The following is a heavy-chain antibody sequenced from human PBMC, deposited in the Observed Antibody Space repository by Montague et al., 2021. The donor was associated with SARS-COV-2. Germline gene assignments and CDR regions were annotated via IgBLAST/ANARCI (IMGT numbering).Heavy chain of an antibody. CDR3: ARDSTVLRGYGSNTSVEY. V-gene: IGHV4-39*07. CDR1: GDSISSGRYY. D-gene: IGHD4/OR15-4a*01. Sequence: SETLSLTCTVSGDSISSGRYYWGWIRQPPGKGLEWIVNIYPSATSYYNPSLKSRVTISVDTTRNPFSMKLSSVTAADTAVYFCARDSTVLRGYGSNTSVEYWGQGALVTVSS. J-gene: IGHJ4*02. CDR2: IYPSATS.